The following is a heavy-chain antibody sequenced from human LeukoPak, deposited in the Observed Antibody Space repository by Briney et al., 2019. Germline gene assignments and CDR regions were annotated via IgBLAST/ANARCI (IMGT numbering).Heavy chain of an antibody. CDR2: ISSSGSTI. J-gene: IGHJ6*04. CDR3: AELGITMIGGV. CDR1: GFTFSSYA. Sequence: GESLRLSCAASGFTFSSYAMSWVRQAPGKGLEWVSYISSSGSTIYYADSVKGRFTISRDNAKNSLYLQMNSLRAEDTAVHYCAELGITMIGGVWGKGTTVTISS. D-gene: IGHD3-10*02. V-gene: IGHV3-48*03.